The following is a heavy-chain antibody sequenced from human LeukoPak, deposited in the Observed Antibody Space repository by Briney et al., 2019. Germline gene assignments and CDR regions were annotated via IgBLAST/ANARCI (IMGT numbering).Heavy chain of an antibody. J-gene: IGHJ6*03. V-gene: IGHV1-2*06. CDR2: INPNSGGT. CDR3: ARALSSPNSLHYYYYYMDV. CDR1: GYTFTVYY. Sequence: ASVKVSCKASGYTFTVYYMRWVRQAPGQGLEWMGRINPNSGGTNYAQKFQGRVTMTRDTSISTAYMELSRLTSDDTAVYYCARALSSPNSLHYYYYYMDVWAKGTTVTVSS. D-gene: IGHD6-13*01.